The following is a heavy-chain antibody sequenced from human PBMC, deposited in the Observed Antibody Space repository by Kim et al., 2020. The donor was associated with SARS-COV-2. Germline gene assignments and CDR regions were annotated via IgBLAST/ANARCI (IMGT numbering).Heavy chain of an antibody. D-gene: IGHD1-20*01. V-gene: IGHV3-49*04. CDR1: GFTFGDYA. J-gene: IGHJ6*02. Sequence: GVSLRLSCTASGFTFGDYAMSWVRQAPGKGLEWVGFIRSKAYGGTTEYAASVKGRFTISRDDSKSIAYLQMNSLKTEDTAVYYCTNPHITGTWGYYYYYGMDVWGQGTTVTVSS. CDR2: IRSKAYGGTT. CDR3: TNPHITGTWGYYYYYGMDV.